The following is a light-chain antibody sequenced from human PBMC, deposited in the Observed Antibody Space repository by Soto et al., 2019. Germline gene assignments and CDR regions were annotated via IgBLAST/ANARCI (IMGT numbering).Light chain of an antibody. CDR2: DAS. J-gene: IGKJ4*01. CDR3: QQRSDWPLT. CDR1: QSVGTY. Sequence: EIVLTQSPVTLSLSPGERVTLSCRASQSVGTYLGWYQQKVGQAPSLLIYDASKRATGIPARFSGSGSGTDFTLTISSLEPEDFAVYYCQQRSDWPLTFCGGTKVEI. V-gene: IGKV3-11*01.